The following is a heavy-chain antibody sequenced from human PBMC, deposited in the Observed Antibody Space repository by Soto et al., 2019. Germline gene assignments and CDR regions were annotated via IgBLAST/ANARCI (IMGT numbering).Heavy chain of an antibody. CDR3: ARALRIAAAGTHNYYYGMDV. V-gene: IGHV1-69*13. CDR1: GGTFSSYA. D-gene: IGHD6-13*01. Sequence: SVKVSCKASGGTFSSYAISWVRQAPGQGLEWMGGIIPIFGTANYAQKFQGRVTITADESTSTAYMELSSLRSEGTAVYYCARALRIAAAGTHNYYYGMDVWGQGTTVTVSS. CDR2: IIPIFGTA. J-gene: IGHJ6*02.